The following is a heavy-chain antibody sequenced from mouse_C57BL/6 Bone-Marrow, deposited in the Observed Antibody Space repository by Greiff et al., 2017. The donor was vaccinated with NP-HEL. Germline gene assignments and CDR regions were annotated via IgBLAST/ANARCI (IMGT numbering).Heavy chain of an antibody. CDR2: IDPSDSET. CDR1: GYTFTSYW. CDR3: ARAKDYDYDAEMDY. D-gene: IGHD2-4*01. Sequence: QVQLQQPGAELVRPGSSVKLSCKASGYTFTSYWMHWVKQRPIQGLEWIGNIDPSDSETHYNQKFKDKATLTVDKSSSTAYMQLSSLTSEDSAVYYCARAKDYDYDAEMDYWGQGTSVTVSS. J-gene: IGHJ4*01. V-gene: IGHV1-52*01.